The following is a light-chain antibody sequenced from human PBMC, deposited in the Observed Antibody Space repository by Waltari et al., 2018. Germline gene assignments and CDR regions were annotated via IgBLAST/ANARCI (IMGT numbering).Light chain of an antibody. Sequence: DIQMTQFPSFLSSSVVDRVTITCRAIQGISNYLAWYQQKPGKVPKLLIYAASTLQSGVPSRFSGSGSGTDFTLTISSLQPEDVATYYCQKYNSALWTFGQGTKVEIK. CDR1: QGISNY. CDR3: QKYNSALWT. J-gene: IGKJ1*01. CDR2: AAS. V-gene: IGKV1-27*01.